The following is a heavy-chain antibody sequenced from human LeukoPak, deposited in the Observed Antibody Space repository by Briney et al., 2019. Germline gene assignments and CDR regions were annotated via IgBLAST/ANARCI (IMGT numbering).Heavy chain of an antibody. Sequence: GGSLRLSCAASGFTFSSYGMHWVRQAPGKGLEWVSVIYSGGSTYYADSVKGRFTISRDNSKNTLYLQMNSLRAEDTAVYYCARGSGWFGDPWGQGTLVTVSS. CDR2: IYSGGST. J-gene: IGHJ5*02. V-gene: IGHV3-66*01. CDR3: ARGSGWFGDP. CDR1: GFTFSSYG. D-gene: IGHD3-10*01.